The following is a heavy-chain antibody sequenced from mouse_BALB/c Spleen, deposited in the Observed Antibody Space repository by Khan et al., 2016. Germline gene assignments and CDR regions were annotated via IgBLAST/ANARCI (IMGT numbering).Heavy chain of an antibody. CDR1: GFTFSNYW. Sequence: EVKLEVSGGGLVQPGGSMKLSCVASGFTFSNYWMNWVRQSPEKGLEWVAEIRLKSNNYATHYAESVKGRFTISRDDSKSSVYLQMNNLRAEDTGIYYCTRSTIITPFAYWGQGTLVTVSA. J-gene: IGHJ3*01. CDR2: IRLKSNNYAT. CDR3: TRSTIITPFAY. D-gene: IGHD2-4*01. V-gene: IGHV6-6*02.